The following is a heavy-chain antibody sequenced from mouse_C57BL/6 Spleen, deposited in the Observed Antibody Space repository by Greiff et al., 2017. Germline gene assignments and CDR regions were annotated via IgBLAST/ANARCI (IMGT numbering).Heavy chain of an antibody. CDR1: GFSLTSYG. V-gene: IGHV2-2*01. J-gene: IGHJ1*03. CDR3: ARKTYSNYGYFDV. Sequence: VQRVESGHGLVQPSQSLSITCTVSGFSLTSYGVHWVRQSPGKGLEWLGVIWSGGSTDYNAAFISRLSISKDNSKSQVFFKMNSLQADDTAIYYCARKTYSNYGYFDVWGTGTTVTVSS. D-gene: IGHD2-5*01. CDR2: IWSGGST.